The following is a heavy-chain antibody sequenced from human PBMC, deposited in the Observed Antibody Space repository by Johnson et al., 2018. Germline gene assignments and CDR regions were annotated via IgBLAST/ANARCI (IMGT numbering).Heavy chain of an antibody. J-gene: IGHJ1*01. V-gene: IGHV1-8*01. CDR2: MNPNSGNT. CDR1: GYTFTSYD. CDR3: ARARYDTSGYSIQH. Sequence: QVQLVQSGAEVKKPGASVKVSCKASGYTFTSYDINWVRQATGQGLEWMGWMNPNSGNTGYAQKVQGRVPRTRNTSISTAYMELGSLRSEDTAGYYCARARYDTSGYSIQHWGQGTLVTVSS. D-gene: IGHD3-22*01.